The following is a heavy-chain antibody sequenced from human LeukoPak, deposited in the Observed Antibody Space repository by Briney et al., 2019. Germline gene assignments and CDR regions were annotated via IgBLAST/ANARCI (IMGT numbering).Heavy chain of an antibody. J-gene: IGHJ4*02. Sequence: GRSLRLSCAASGLTFSSFWMSWVRQAPGKGLEWVANIKQDGSDKYYVDSVKGRFTISRDNAKNSLYLQMNSLRAEDTAVYYCVRGGATFENWGQGTLVTVSS. CDR2: IKQDGSDK. D-gene: IGHD1-26*01. V-gene: IGHV3-7*05. CDR3: VRGGATFEN. CDR1: GLTFSSFW.